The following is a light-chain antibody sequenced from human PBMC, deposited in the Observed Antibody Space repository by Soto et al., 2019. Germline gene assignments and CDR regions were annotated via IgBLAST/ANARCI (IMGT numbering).Light chain of an antibody. V-gene: IGKV3-20*01. CDR2: GAS. J-gene: IGKJ4*01. Sequence: EVVMTQSPGTLSVSPGEAATLSCRTSQSVDSLLAWYQQKPGQAPRLLIYGASIRATAIPDRFSGSGSGTDFTLTISRLEPEDSAVYYCQQHSRSITFGGGTKVEIK. CDR1: QSVDSL. CDR3: QQHSRSIT.